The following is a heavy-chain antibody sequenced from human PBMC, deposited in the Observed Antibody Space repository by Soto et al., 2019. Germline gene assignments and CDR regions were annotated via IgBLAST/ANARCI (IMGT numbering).Heavy chain of an antibody. V-gene: IGHV4-59*12. Sequence: SETLSLTCTVSGDSISSYYWSWIRQPPGKGLEWVGYISYTGSTNYNPSLESRATISLDTSKNQFSLKLSSVTAADTAVYYCARDFGRSAAAGLFDYWGQGTLVTVSS. CDR3: ARDFGRSAAAGLFDY. D-gene: IGHD6-13*01. CDR2: ISYTGST. J-gene: IGHJ4*02. CDR1: GDSISSYY.